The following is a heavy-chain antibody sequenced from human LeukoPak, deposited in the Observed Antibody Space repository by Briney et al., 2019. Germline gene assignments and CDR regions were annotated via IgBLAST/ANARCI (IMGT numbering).Heavy chain of an antibody. Sequence: GRSLRLSCAASGFTFSSYAMHWVRQAPGKGLEWVAVISYDGSNKYYADSVKGRFTISRDNSKNTLYLQMNSLRAEDTAVYYCAMEQRKYSAGFTIDYWGQGNPGHRLL. CDR2: ISYDGSNK. D-gene: IGHD2-15*01. J-gene: IGHJ4*02. CDR1: GFTFSSYA. V-gene: IGHV3-30-3*01. CDR3: AMEQRKYSAGFTIDY.